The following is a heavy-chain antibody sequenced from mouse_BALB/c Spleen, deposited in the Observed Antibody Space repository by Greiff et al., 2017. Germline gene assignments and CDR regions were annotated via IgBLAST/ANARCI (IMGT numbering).Heavy chain of an antibody. CDR2: IYPGDGDT. D-gene: IGHD2-3*01. V-gene: IGHV1-80*01. Sequence: VQLQQSGAELVRPGSSVKISCKASGYAFSSYWMNWVKQRPGQGLEWIGQIYPGDGDTNYNGKFKGKATLTADKSSSTAYMQLSSLTSEDSAVYFCARTMYDGFAYWGQGTLVTVSA. CDR1: GYAFSSYW. J-gene: IGHJ3*01. CDR3: ARTMYDGFAY.